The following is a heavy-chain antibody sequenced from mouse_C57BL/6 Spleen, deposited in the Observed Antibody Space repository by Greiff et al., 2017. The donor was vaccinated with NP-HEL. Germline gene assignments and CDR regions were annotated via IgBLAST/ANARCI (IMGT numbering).Heavy chain of an antibody. Sequence: QVQLKQPGAELVKPGASVKVSCKASGYTFTSYWMHWLKQRPGQGLEWIGRIHPSDSDTNYNQKFKGKATLTVDQSTRAAYMQLSRLTSEDSAVYYCAYGYGCAYWGQGTLVTVSA. CDR2: IHPSDSDT. CDR1: GYTFTSYW. V-gene: IGHV1-74*01. D-gene: IGHD2-2*01. CDR3: AYGYGCAY. J-gene: IGHJ3*01.